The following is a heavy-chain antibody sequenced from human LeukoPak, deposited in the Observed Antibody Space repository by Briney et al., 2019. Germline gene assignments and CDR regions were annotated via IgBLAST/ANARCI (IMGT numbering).Heavy chain of an antibody. J-gene: IGHJ4*02. CDR2: MNPNSGNT. V-gene: IGHV1-8*01. D-gene: IGHD6-13*01. CDR1: GYTFTSYD. CDR3: ARVLSSWGFDY. Sequence: ASVKVSCKASGYTFTSYDINWVRQATGQGLEWMGWMNPNSGNTGYAQKFQGRVTMTRNTSISTAYMELSSLRSEDTAVSSCARVLSSWGFDYWGQGTLVTVSS.